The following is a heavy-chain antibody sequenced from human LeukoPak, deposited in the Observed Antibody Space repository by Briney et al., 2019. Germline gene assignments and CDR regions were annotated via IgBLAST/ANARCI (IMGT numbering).Heavy chain of an antibody. D-gene: IGHD3/OR15-3a*01. Sequence: EASVKVSCKASGGTFSSYAISWVRQAPGQGLEWMGGIIPIFGTANYAQKFQGRVKITADESTSTAYMELSSLRSEDTAVYYCARAVRDFWTSPVDYWGQGTLVTVSS. V-gene: IGHV1-69*13. J-gene: IGHJ4*02. CDR2: IIPIFGTA. CDR3: ARAVRDFWTSPVDY. CDR1: GGTFSSYA.